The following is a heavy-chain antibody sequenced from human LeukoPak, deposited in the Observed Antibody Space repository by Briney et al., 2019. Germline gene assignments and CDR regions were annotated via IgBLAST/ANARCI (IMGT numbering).Heavy chain of an antibody. CDR1: GFTVSSNY. Sequence: GGSLTLSCAASGFTVSSNYMSWVRQAPGKGLEWVSVIYSGGSTYYADSVKGRFTISRDNSKNTLYLQMNSLRAEDTAVCYCAREDITMLNGGFDPWGQGTLVSVSS. CDR2: IYSGGST. CDR3: AREDITMLNGGFDP. V-gene: IGHV3-66*01. J-gene: IGHJ5*02. D-gene: IGHD3-10*02.